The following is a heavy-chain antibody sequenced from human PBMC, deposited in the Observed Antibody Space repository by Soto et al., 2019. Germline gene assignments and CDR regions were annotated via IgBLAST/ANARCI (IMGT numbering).Heavy chain of an antibody. D-gene: IGHD2-2*01. CDR3: AKDLTAAMVPTNFDY. CDR1: GFTFSSYW. V-gene: IGHV3-7*03. Sequence: PGGSLRLSCAASGFTFSSYWMSWVRQAPGKGLEWVANIKQDGSEKYYVDSVKGRFTISRDNAKNTLYLQMNSLRAEDTAVYYCAKDLTAAMVPTNFDYWGQGTLVTVSS. J-gene: IGHJ4*02. CDR2: IKQDGSEK.